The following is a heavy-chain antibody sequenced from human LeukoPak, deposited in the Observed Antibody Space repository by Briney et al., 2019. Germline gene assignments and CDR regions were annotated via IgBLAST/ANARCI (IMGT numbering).Heavy chain of an antibody. CDR3: ARGGGPPYSSGYSY. D-gene: IGHD3-22*01. V-gene: IGHV4-34*01. Sequence: PSETLSLTCAVYGGSFSGYYWSWIRQPPGKGLEWIGEINHSGSTNYNPSLKSRVTISVDTSKNQFSLKLSSVTAADTAVYYCARGGGPPYSSGYSYWGQGTLVTVSS. CDR1: GGSFSGYY. CDR2: INHSGST. J-gene: IGHJ4*02.